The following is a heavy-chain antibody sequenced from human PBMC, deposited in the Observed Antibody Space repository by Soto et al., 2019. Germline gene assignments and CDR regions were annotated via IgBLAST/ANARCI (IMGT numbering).Heavy chain of an antibody. J-gene: IGHJ4*02. CDR2: ISSSGSTI. Sequence: PGGSLRLSCAASGFTFSSYSMNWVRQAPGKGLEWVSYISSSGSTIYYADSVKGRLTISRDNAKNSLYLQMNSLRDEDTAVYYCARDRYCSNGICYAHYFDDWGQGTLVTVSS. CDR1: GFTFSSYS. D-gene: IGHD2-8*01. CDR3: ARDRYCSNGICYAHYFDD. V-gene: IGHV3-48*02.